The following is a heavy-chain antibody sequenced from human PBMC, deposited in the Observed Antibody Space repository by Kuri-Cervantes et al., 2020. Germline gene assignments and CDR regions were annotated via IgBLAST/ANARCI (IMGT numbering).Heavy chain of an antibody. J-gene: IGHJ4*02. Sequence: SETLSLTCAVSGYSISSGYYWSWIRQVPRKGLEWIGEINHSGTANYNPPLRSRVIMSVDTSKNQFSLKLRSVTAADTAIYYCARKGDYFDYWDQGTLVTVSS. CDR1: GYSISSGYY. CDR3: ARKGDYFDY. D-gene: IGHD3-16*01. CDR2: INHSGTA. V-gene: IGHV4-34*01.